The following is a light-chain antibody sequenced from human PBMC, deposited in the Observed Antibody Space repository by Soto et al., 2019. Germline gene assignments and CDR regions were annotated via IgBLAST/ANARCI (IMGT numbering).Light chain of an antibody. J-gene: IGLJ2*01. CDR2: EVS. CDR3: SLYTARGV. CDR1: STHLNEYEY. V-gene: IGLV2-14*01. Sequence: QSALTQPASVSGSPGQSITISCTGTSTHLNEYEYVSWYQQHPGQAPKLLIYEVSNRPSGISNRFSGSKSGNTASLTISGLQAEDEADYYCSLYTARGVFAGGTKVTVL.